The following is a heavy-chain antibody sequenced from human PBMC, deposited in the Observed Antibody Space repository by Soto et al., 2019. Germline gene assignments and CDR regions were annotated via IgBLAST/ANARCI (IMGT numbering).Heavy chain of an antibody. V-gene: IGHV4-30-4*01. CDR1: GGSISSGDYY. J-gene: IGHJ5*02. CDR2: IYYSGST. Sequence: QVQLQESGPGLVKPSQTLSLTCTVSGGSISSGDYYWSWIRQPPGKGLEWIGYIYYSGSTYYNPSPKLRVPITVATSTTQFSLTLSSVTAADAAAYYCARERPAGSRLDPWGQGTLVTVSS. D-gene: IGHD6-13*01. CDR3: ARERPAGSRLDP.